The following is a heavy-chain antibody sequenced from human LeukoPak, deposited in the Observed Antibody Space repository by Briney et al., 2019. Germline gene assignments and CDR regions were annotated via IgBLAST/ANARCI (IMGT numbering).Heavy chain of an antibody. Sequence: SETLSLTCAVYGGSFSGYYWSWIRQPPGKGLEWIGEINHSGSTNYNPSLKSRVTISVDTSKNQFSLKLSSVTAADTAVYYCARLIVVVPESYYFDYWGQGTLVTVSS. CDR3: ARLIVVVPESYYFDY. CDR1: GGSFSGYY. V-gene: IGHV4-34*01. D-gene: IGHD2-2*01. CDR2: INHSGST. J-gene: IGHJ4*02.